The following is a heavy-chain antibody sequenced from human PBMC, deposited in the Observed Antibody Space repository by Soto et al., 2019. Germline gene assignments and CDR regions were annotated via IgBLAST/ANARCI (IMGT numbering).Heavy chain of an antibody. D-gene: IGHD3-9*01. CDR1: GFNFRNYA. Sequence: DVQLLESGGGLVQSGGSLRLSCAASGFNFRNYAMNWVRQAPGKGLEWVSGISFGGRTTSYADSVKGRFTISRDDSENTVYLQMNNLGADDTAIYYCAKDKRTIGDAFDLWGQGTTVTVSS. CDR3: AKDKRTIGDAFDL. CDR2: ISFGGRTT. J-gene: IGHJ3*01. V-gene: IGHV3-23*01.